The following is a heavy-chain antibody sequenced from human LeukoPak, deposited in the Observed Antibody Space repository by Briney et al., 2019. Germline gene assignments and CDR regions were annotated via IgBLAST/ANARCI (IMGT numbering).Heavy chain of an antibody. Sequence: DSVKGRFTISRDNSKNTLYLQMNSLREEDTAVYYCTKEGGAMEATTERYSFDHWGQGALVTVSS. J-gene: IGHJ4*02. V-gene: IGHV3-30*02. CDR3: TKEGGAMEATTERYSFDH. D-gene: IGHD4-17*01.